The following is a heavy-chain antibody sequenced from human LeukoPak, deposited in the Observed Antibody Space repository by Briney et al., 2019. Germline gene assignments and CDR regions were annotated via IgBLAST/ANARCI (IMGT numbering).Heavy chain of an antibody. J-gene: IGHJ4*02. D-gene: IGHD5-12*01. V-gene: IGHV4-34*01. CDR3: ARVAHPSRNGYYLGY. Sequence: SETLSLTCAVSGGSFSDYNWTWVRQSPGKGLEWIGEINHSGSTNYNPSLKSRVTISADTSKSQFSLKVTSVTAADTSLYYCARVAHPSRNGYYLGYWGQGTLVTISS. CDR1: GGSFSDYN. CDR2: INHSGST.